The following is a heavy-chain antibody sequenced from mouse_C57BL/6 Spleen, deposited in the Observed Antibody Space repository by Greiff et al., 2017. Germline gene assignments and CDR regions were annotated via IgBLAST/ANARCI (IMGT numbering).Heavy chain of an antibody. CDR1: GYTFTDYY. V-gene: IGHV1-76*01. CDR3: ARTSYDGYPAWFAY. Sequence: QVQLKQSGAELVRPGASVKLSCKASGYTFTDYYINWVKQRPGQGLEWIARIYPGNGNTDYNEKFKGKATLTAEKSSSTAYMQLSSLTSEDSAVYFCARTSYDGYPAWFAYWGQGTLVTVSA. CDR2: IYPGNGNT. J-gene: IGHJ3*01. D-gene: IGHD2-3*01.